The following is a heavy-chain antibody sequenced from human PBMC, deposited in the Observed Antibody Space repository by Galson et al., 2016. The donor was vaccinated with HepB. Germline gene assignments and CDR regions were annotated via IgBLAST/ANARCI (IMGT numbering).Heavy chain of an antibody. CDR3: AREGELLTKIYYYYGMDV. V-gene: IGHV3-30-3*01. J-gene: IGHJ6*02. Sequence: LRLSCAASGFTFSNYAMHWVRQAPGKGLEWVAVISYGGGNKYYADSVEGRFTISRDNSKNTLYLQMNGLRTEDVALYFCAREGELLTKIYYYYGMDVWGQGTTVTVSS. CDR1: GFTFSNYA. D-gene: IGHD3-10*01. CDR2: ISYGGGNK.